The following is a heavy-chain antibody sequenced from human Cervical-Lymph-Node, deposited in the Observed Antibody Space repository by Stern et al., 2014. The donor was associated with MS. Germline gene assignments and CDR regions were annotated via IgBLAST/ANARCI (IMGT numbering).Heavy chain of an antibody. CDR2: IYTSGST. D-gene: IGHD3-22*01. Sequence: QVQLQESGPGLVKPSQTLSLTCTVSGGSISSGSYYWSWIRQPAGKGLEWIGRIYTSGSTNYNPSLKSRVTISVDTSKNQFSLQLSSGTAADTAVYYCARAPYYYDSSGYYTPAWFDPWGQGTLVTVSS. CDR3: ARAPYYYDSSGYYTPAWFDP. V-gene: IGHV4-61*02. J-gene: IGHJ5*02. CDR1: GGSISSGSYY.